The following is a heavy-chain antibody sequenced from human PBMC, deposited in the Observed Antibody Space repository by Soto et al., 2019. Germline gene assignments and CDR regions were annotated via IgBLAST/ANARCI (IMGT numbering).Heavy chain of an antibody. Sequence: GGSLRLSCAASGFTFSSYAMHWVRQAPGKGLEWVAVISYDGSNKYYADSVKGRFTISRDNSKNTLYLQMNSLRAEDTAVYYWAREEAAGPAFYYYYSVMDFWGKGPTDTVPS. J-gene: IGHJ6*04. CDR3: AREEAAGPAFYYYYSVMDF. V-gene: IGHV3-30-3*01. D-gene: IGHD6-13*01. CDR1: GFTFSSYA. CDR2: ISYDGSNK.